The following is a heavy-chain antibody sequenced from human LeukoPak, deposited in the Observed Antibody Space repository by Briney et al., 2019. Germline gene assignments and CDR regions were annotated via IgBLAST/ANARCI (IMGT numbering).Heavy chain of an antibody. CDR1: GFTFSSYG. CDR2: KSYDGSNK. J-gene: IGHJ5*02. V-gene: IGHV3-30*03. D-gene: IGHD6-6*01. CDR3: ARDIPVDSRSSVPKPVRDS. Sequence: GGSLGLSCTASGFTFSSYGMHWVRQAPGKGLEWVAVKSYDGSNKYYADSVKGRFTISRDNSKNTLYLQMTSLRAEDTAVYYCARDIPVDSRSSVPKPVRDSWGQGTLVTVSS.